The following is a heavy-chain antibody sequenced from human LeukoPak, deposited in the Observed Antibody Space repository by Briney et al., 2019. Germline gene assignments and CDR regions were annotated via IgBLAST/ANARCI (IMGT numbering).Heavy chain of an antibody. CDR3: ARGGGGTAMSTQHPNDY. Sequence: PSETLSLTCAVYGGSFSGYYWSWIRQPPGKGLEWIGEINHSGSTNYNPSLKSRVTISVDTSKNQFSLKLSSVTAADTAVYYCARGGGGTAMSTQHPNDYWGQATLVTVSS. D-gene: IGHD5-18*01. CDR1: GGSFSGYY. J-gene: IGHJ4*02. CDR2: INHSGST. V-gene: IGHV4-34*01.